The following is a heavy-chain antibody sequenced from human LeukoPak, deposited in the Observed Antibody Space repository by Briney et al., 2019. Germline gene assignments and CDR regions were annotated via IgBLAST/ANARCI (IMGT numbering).Heavy chain of an antibody. CDR2: IYTSGST. J-gene: IGHJ3*02. V-gene: IGHV4-61*02. Sequence: NPSETLSLTCTVSGGSFSSGSYYWSWIRQPAGKGLEWIGRIYTSGSTNYNPSLKSRVTISVDTSKNQFSLKLSSVTAADTAVYYCARDRKQWLTSDAFDIWGQGTMVTVSS. D-gene: IGHD6-19*01. CDR3: ARDRKQWLTSDAFDI. CDR1: GGSFSSGSYY.